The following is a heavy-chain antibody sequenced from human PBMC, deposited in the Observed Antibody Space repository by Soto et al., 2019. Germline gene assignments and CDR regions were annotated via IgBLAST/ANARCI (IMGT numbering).Heavy chain of an antibody. CDR3: ARHSNRNYGLYYFDY. CDR2: VYYSGST. V-gene: IGHV4-59*08. Sequence: ALEILSHTCTVSDDSISSYYLSWIRQYPGKGLEWIGYVYYSGSTKYRPSLKSRVTIPVDTSKNQFSLKVSSATAADTAVYYCARHSNRNYGLYYFDYWGRGALVTVSS. CDR1: DDSISSYY. J-gene: IGHJ4*02. D-gene: IGHD4-4*01.